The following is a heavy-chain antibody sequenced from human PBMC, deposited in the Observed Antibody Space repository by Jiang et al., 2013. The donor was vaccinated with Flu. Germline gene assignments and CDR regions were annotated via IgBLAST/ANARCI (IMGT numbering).Heavy chain of an antibody. CDR3: ARECTVRECPFDY. J-gene: IGHJ4*02. V-gene: IGHV4-59*01. Sequence: PGLVKPSETLSLTCTVSGGSISSYYWSWIRQPPGKGLEWIGYIYYSGSTNYNPSLKSRVTISVDTSKNQFSLKLSSVTAADTAVYYCARECTVRECPFDYWGHGNPGHRLL. CDR2: IYYSGST. CDR1: GGSISSYY. D-gene: IGHD3-10*01.